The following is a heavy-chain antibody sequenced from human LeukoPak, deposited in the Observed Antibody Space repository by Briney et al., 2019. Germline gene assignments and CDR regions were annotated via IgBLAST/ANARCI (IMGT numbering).Heavy chain of an antibody. Sequence: PSETLSLTCAVYGGSFSGYYWSWIRQPPGKGREWIGEINHSGSTNYNPSLKSRVTISVDTSKNQFSRKLSSVTAADTAVYYCARRGFYCSGGSCFYYFDYWGQGTLVTVSS. D-gene: IGHD2-15*01. CDR2: INHSGST. V-gene: IGHV4-34*01. CDR1: GGSFSGYY. J-gene: IGHJ4*02. CDR3: ARRGFYCSGGSCFYYFDY.